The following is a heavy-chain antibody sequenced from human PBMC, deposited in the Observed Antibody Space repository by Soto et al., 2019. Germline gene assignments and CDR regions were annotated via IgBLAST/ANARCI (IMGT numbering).Heavy chain of an antibody. D-gene: IGHD1-7*01. CDR1: GFTFSSYG. Sequence: GGSLRLSCAASGFTFSSYGMHWVRQAPGKGLEWVAVISYDGSNKYYADSVKGRFTISRDNSKNTLYLQMNSLRAEDTAVYYCAKAGTTDRHYYYYGRDVWGQGTTVTVSS. CDR2: ISYDGSNK. J-gene: IGHJ6*02. V-gene: IGHV3-30*18. CDR3: AKAGTTDRHYYYYGRDV.